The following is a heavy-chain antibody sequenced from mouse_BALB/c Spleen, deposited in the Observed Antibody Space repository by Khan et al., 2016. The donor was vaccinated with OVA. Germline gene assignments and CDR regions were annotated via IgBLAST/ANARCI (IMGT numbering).Heavy chain of an antibody. Sequence: QIQLVQSGPELKKPGETVKISCKASGYTFTNYGMNWVKQAPGKALKWMGWINTYTGAPTYADDFKGRFAFSLETSASTAYLQINNLKNEDTATYFCARVGNYWYFDVWGAGTTVTVSS. CDR1: GYTFTNYG. V-gene: IGHV9-3-1*01. D-gene: IGHD2-1*01. CDR2: INTYTGAP. CDR3: ARVGNYWYFDV. J-gene: IGHJ1*01.